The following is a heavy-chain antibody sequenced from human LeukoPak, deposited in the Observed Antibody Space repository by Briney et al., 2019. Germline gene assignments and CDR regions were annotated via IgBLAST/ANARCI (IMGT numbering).Heavy chain of an antibody. J-gene: IGHJ4*02. Sequence: TGGSLRLSCAASGFSLGGFGMHWVRQAPGQGLEWVAFIGFDGNKKYIRDSVKGRFTISRDNSGNTLFLQMNSLRAEDTGVYYCAKDLSYSFEIPAYWGQGTLVTVSS. CDR3: AKDLSYSFEIPAY. CDR2: IGFDGNKK. D-gene: IGHD4-11*01. CDR1: GFSLGGFG. V-gene: IGHV3-30*02.